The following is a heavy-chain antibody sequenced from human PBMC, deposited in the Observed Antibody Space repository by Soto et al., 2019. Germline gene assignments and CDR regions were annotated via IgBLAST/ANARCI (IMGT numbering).Heavy chain of an antibody. V-gene: IGHV3-21*01. CDR2: ISSSSSYI. D-gene: IGHD6-6*01. Sequence: GGSLRLSCAASGFTFSSYWMHWVRQAPGKGLEWVSSISSSSSYIYYADSVKGRFTISRDNAKNSLYLQMNSLRAEDTAVYYCARGRSSSDYYYYYYMDVWGKGTTVTVSS. CDR1: GFTFSSYW. J-gene: IGHJ6*03. CDR3: ARGRSSSDYYYYYYMDV.